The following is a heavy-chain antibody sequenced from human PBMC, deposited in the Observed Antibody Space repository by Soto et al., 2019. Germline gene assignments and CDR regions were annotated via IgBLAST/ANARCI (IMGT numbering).Heavy chain of an antibody. J-gene: IGHJ4*01. Sequence: GGSLRLSCRASGFTFDDYAMSWVRQAPGKGLEWVGFIRSKAYGGTTEYAASVKGRIIISRDDSKSFAYLQMNSLKTEDTAVYFCARDGHYRVSGTYGYLDYWGLGTLVTVSS. D-gene: IGHD3-10*01. CDR2: IRSKAYGGTT. CDR1: GFTFDDYA. CDR3: ARDGHYRVSGTYGYLDY. V-gene: IGHV3-49*04.